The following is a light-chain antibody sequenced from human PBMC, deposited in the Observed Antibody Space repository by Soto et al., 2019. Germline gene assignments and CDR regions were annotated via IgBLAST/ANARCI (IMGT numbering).Light chain of an antibody. CDR1: TGTVTSGHY. CDR3: LLSHSGPSI. Sequence: QAVVTQEPSLTVSPGGTVTLTCGSSTGTVTSGHYPYWFQLKPGQATRTLLYDINNKHSWTPARFSGSLLGGKAALTLSGAQPEDEGDYYCLLSHSGPSIFGGGTQLTVL. CDR2: DIN. V-gene: IGLV7-46*01. J-gene: IGLJ7*01.